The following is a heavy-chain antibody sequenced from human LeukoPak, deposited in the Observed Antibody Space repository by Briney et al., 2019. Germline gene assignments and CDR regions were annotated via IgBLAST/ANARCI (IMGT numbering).Heavy chain of an antibody. CDR1: GFTFSNYG. J-gene: IGHJ4*02. CDR2: IYSGGST. V-gene: IGHV3-NL1*01. Sequence: GGSLRLSCAASGFTFSNYGIHWVRQAPGKGLEWVSVIYSGGSTYYADSVKGRFTISRDNSKNTLYLQMNSLRAEDTAVYYCAAGGAGRFGDYWGQGTLVTVSS. D-gene: IGHD6-19*01. CDR3: AAGGAGRFGDY.